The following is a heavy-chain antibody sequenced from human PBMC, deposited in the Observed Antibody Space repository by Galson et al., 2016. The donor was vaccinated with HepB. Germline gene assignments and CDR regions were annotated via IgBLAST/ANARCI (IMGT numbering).Heavy chain of an antibody. CDR2: VSYDGTTT. Sequence: SLRLSCAASGLSFSNCGMHWVRQAPGKGLEWVALVSYDGTTTKYGDSVKGRFTISRDNSENTLYLQMNSLRTEDTAVYYCAKDMGTVTLTFDYWGQGTLVTVSS. J-gene: IGHJ4*02. V-gene: IGHV3-30*18. CDR1: GLSFSNCG. CDR3: AKDMGTVTLTFDY. D-gene: IGHD4-17*01.